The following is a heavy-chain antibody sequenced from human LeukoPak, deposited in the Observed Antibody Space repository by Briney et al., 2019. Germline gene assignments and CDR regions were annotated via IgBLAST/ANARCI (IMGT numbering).Heavy chain of an antibody. CDR3: ARGRGYCSSTSCFSYYYYYYYMDV. D-gene: IGHD2-2*01. J-gene: IGHJ6*03. Sequence: KASETLSLTCAAYGGSSSGYYCSWIRQPPRKGLEWIGKINHSGSTNYNPSLKGRVTISVDTSKNQFSLKLSSVTAADTAVYYCARGRGYCSSTSCFSYYYYYYYMDVWGKGTTVTVSS. CDR2: INHSGST. V-gene: IGHV4-34*01. CDR1: GGSSSGYY.